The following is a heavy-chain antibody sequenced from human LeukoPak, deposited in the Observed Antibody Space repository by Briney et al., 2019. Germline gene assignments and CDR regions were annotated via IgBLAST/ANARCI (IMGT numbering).Heavy chain of an antibody. CDR3: ASSRYCSSTSCPNWFDP. Sequence: ASVKVSCKASGYTFTGDYMHWVRQAPGQGLEWMGWINPNSGGTNYAQKFQGRVTMTRDTSISTAYMELSRLRSDDTAVYYCASSRYCSSTSCPNWFDPWGQGTLVTVSS. D-gene: IGHD2-2*01. J-gene: IGHJ5*02. CDR2: INPNSGGT. CDR1: GYTFTGDY. V-gene: IGHV1-2*02.